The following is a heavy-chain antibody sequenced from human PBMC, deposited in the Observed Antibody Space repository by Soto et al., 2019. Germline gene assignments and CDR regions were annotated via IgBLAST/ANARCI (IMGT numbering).Heavy chain of an antibody. CDR1: GGSISSGGYY. Sequence: LTCTVSGGSISSGGYYRIWIRQHPGKGLEWIGYIYYSGSTYYNPSLKSRVTISVDTSKNQFSLKLSSVTAADTAVYYCARAGNGITIFGVVITYFDYWGQGTLVTVSS. CDR2: IYYSGST. CDR3: ARAGNGITIFGVVITYFDY. D-gene: IGHD3-3*01. V-gene: IGHV4-31*03. J-gene: IGHJ4*02.